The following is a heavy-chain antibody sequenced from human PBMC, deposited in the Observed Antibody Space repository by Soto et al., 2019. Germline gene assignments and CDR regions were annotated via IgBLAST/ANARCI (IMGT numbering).Heavy chain of an antibody. V-gene: IGHV4-4*02. Sequence: QVQLQESGPGLVKPSGTLSLTCAVSGGSISSSNWWSWVRQPPGKGLEWIGEIYHSGSTNYNPSLKRRVHISVDKSKNQSSLKLTSVTAADTAVYYCASVRGGYYYAMDVWGQGTTVTVSS. J-gene: IGHJ6*02. D-gene: IGHD3-10*02. CDR1: GGSISSSNW. CDR2: IYHSGST. CDR3: ASVRGGYYYAMDV.